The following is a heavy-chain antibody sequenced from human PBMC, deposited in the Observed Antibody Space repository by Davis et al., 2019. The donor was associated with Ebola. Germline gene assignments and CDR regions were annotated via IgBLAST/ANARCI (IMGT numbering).Heavy chain of an antibody. CDR3: ARGGVIFEVVITLGY. V-gene: IGHV4-34*01. CDR2: INHSGSI. J-gene: IGHJ4*02. D-gene: IGHD3-3*01. Sequence: PSETLSLTCAVYGGSFSGYYWSWIRQPPGKGLEWIGGINHSGSINYNPSLKSRVTISVDTSKNQFSLKLSSVTAADTAVYYCARGGVIFEVVITLGYWGQGTLVTVSS. CDR1: GGSFSGYY.